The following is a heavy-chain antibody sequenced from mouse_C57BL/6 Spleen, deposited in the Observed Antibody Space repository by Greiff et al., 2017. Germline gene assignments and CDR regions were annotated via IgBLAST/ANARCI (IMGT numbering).Heavy chain of an antibody. Sequence: VKVVESGPGLVAPSQRLSITCTVSGFSLTSYGVSWVRQPPGKGLEWLGVIWGDGSTNYHSALISRLSISKDNSKSQVFLKLNSLQTDDTATYYCAKGYDSSTYYAMDYWGQGTSVTVSS. CDR2: IWGDGST. V-gene: IGHV2-3*01. CDR3: AKGYDSSTYYAMDY. CDR1: GFSLTSYG. D-gene: IGHD1-1*01. J-gene: IGHJ4*01.